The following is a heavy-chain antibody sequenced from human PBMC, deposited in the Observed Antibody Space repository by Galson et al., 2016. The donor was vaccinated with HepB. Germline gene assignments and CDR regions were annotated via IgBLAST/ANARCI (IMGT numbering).Heavy chain of an antibody. J-gene: IGHJ6*02. Sequence: SLRLSCAASGFTFSNYAMHWVRQAPGKGLEWVAVLRHDGSNDYYVDSVKGRFTISRDNTKNTLYLQMNSLRAEDTAVYYCARQEGDGARMDVWGQGTTVTVSS. D-gene: IGHD1-26*01. CDR3: ARQEGDGARMDV. V-gene: IGHV3-33*08. CDR2: LRHDGSND. CDR1: GFTFSNYA.